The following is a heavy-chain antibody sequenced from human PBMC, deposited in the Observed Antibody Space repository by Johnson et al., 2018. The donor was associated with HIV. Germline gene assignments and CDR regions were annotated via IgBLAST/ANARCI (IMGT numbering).Heavy chain of an antibody. CDR2: ISWNSGSI. J-gene: IGHJ3*02. Sequence: VQLVESGGGVVRPGGSLRLSCAASGFTFDDYGMSWVRQAPGKGLEWVSGISWNSGSIGYADSVKGRFTISRDNAKNSLYLQMNTLRAEDTALYYCAKGATRYKTSGSNSDGAFDIWGQGTMVTVSS. CDR3: AKGATRYKTSGSNSDGAFDI. CDR1: GFTFDDYG. D-gene: IGHD1-26*01. V-gene: IGHV3-20*04.